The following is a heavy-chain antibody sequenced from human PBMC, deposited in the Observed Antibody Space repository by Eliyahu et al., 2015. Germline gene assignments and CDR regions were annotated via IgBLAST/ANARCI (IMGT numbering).Heavy chain of an antibody. CDR2: ITGSGDKL. V-gene: IGHV3-23*01. J-gene: IGHJ4*02. Sequence: EVQLLESGGGLVQPGGSLRLSCAASGFTFSSYAMSWVRQAPGKGLEWVSVITGSGDKLYYADSVKGRFTISRDNSKNTLYLQMNSLRAEDTAIYYCAKDHPSTVVMTAITYYYDSWGQGTLVTVSS. CDR1: GFTFSSYA. CDR3: AKDHPSTVVMTAITYYYDS. D-gene: IGHD2-21*02.